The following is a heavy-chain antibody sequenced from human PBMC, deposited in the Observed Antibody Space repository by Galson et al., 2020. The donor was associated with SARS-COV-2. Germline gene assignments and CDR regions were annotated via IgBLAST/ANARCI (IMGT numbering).Heavy chain of an antibody. Sequence: SETLSLTCTVSGGSISNDCWSWIRQPPGKGLEWIGYIYYSRSTKFNPSLKSRVTISVDTSKNQFSLKLSSVTAPDTAVYYCARAPGERDYCYRDVWGNGATV. CDR1: GGSISNDC. D-gene: IGHD1-1*01. CDR3: ARAPGERDYCYRDV. CDR2: IYYSRST. J-gene: IGHJ6*03. V-gene: IGHV4-59*01.